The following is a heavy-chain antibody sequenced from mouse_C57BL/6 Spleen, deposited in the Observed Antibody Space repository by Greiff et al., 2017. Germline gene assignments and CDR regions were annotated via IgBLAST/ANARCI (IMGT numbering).Heavy chain of an antibody. CDR3: AKNYGSSYRYFDV. CDR1: GFSLTSYG. Sequence: QVQLQQSGPGLVQPSQSLSITCTVSGFSLTSYGVHWVRQSPGKGLEWLGVIWRGGSTDYTAAFMSRLSITKDNSKSQVFFKMNRLQADDTAIYYGAKNYGSSYRYFDVWGTGTTVTVSS. J-gene: IGHJ1*03. CDR2: IWRGGST. V-gene: IGHV2-5*01. D-gene: IGHD1-1*01.